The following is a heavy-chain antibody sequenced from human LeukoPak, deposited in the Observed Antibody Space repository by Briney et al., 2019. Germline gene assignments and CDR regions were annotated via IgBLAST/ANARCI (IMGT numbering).Heavy chain of an antibody. CDR3: AKGQVPAATFFDY. J-gene: IGHJ4*02. CDR2: ISSSSSTI. V-gene: IGHV3-48*04. CDR1: GFTFSSYS. Sequence: GGSLRLSCAASGFTFSSYSMNWVRQAPGKGLEWVSYISSSSSTIYYADSVKGRFTISRDNAKNSLYLQMNSLRAEDTAVYYCAKGQVPAATFFDYWGQGTLVTVSS. D-gene: IGHD2-2*01.